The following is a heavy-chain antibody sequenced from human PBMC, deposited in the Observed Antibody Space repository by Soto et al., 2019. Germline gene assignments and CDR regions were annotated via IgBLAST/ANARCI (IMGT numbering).Heavy chain of an antibody. CDR1: GFTFSSYG. CDR3: AREGPAAGTIIYFDY. V-gene: IGHV3-33*01. D-gene: IGHD6-13*01. CDR2: IWYDGSNK. Sequence: GGSLRLSCAASGFTFSSYGMHWVRQAPGKGLEWVAVIWYDGSNKYYADSVKGRFTISRDNSKNTLYLQMNSLRAEDTAVYYCAREGPAAGTIIYFDYWGQGT. J-gene: IGHJ4*02.